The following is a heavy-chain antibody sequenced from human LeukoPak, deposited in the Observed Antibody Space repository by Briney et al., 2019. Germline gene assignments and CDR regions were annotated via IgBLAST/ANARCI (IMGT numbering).Heavy chain of an antibody. D-gene: IGHD6-19*01. Sequence: GGSLRLSCAAYGFTFSLYGMHWVRQAPGKGLEWVSVIYSGGSTYYADSVKGRFTISRDNSKNTLYLQMNSLRAEDTAVYYCARVLGIAVATYDYWGQGTLVTVSS. CDR1: GFTFSLYG. CDR3: ARVLGIAVATYDY. CDR2: IYSGGST. V-gene: IGHV3-53*01. J-gene: IGHJ4*02.